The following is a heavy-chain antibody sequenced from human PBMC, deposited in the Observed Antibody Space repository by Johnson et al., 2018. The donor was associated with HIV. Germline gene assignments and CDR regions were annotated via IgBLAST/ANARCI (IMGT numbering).Heavy chain of an antibody. CDR3: ASADVFDI. CDR2: IKQDGSEK. CDR1: SFTFSNYW. J-gene: IGHJ3*02. Sequence: EQLVESGGGFVQPGGSLRLSCAASSFTFSNYWMNWVRQAPGKGLEWVANIKQDGSEKYYVDSVKGRFTISSDNAKNSLYLQMNSLRVEDTAVYYCASADVFDIWGQGTVVTVSS. V-gene: IGHV3-7*01.